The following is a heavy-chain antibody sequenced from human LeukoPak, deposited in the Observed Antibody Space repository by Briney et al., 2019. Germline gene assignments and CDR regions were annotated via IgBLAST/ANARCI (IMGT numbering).Heavy chain of an antibody. CDR2: ISYDGSNK. J-gene: IGHJ4*02. CDR1: GFTFSSYG. CDR3: AKAPNYCSGGSCYSGFDY. Sequence: GGSLRLSCAASGFTFSSYGMHWVRQAPGKGLEWVAVISYDGSNKYYADSVKGRFTISRDNSKNTLYLQMNSLRAEDTAVYYCAKAPNYCSGGSCYSGFDYWGQGTPVTVSS. D-gene: IGHD2-15*01. V-gene: IGHV3-30*18.